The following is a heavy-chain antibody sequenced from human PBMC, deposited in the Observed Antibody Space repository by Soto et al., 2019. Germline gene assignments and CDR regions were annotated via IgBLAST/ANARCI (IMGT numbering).Heavy chain of an antibody. Sequence: QVQLVQSGAEVKRPGSSVKVSCKPSGGTFSSSAISWVRQAPGQGLAWVGGIIPIFGPPKNAQKFQGRVTISADESMSTAYMELSSLTSEDTAVYYCATNTNRYYDMLTGYYSDSWGQGTLVTVSS. CDR3: ATNTNRYYDMLTGYYSDS. D-gene: IGHD3-9*01. CDR1: GGTFSSSA. V-gene: IGHV1-69*01. J-gene: IGHJ4*02. CDR2: IIPIFGPP.